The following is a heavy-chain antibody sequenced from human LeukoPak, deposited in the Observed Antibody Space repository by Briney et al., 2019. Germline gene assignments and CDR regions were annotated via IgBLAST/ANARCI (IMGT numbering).Heavy chain of an antibody. CDR1: GFTFSSYW. V-gene: IGHV3-7*01. D-gene: IGHD3-10*01. Sequence: GGSLRLSCAASGFTFSSYWMSWVRQAPGKGLEWVANIKQDGSEKYYVDSVKGRITISRDNAKNSLYLQMNSLRAEDTAVYYCARDLWFGELLSNYFDYWGQGTLVTVSS. J-gene: IGHJ4*02. CDR3: ARDLWFGELLSNYFDY. CDR2: IKQDGSEK.